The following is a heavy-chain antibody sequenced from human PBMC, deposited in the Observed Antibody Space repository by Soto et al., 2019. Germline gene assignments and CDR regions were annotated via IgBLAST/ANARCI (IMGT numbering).Heavy chain of an antibody. CDR2: IYYSGST. CDR3: ARKTGYEVFDF. V-gene: IGHV4-30-4*01. D-gene: IGHD5-12*01. J-gene: IGHJ4*02. Sequence: SETLSLTCTVSGGSISSGDYYWSWIRQPPGKGLEWIGYIYYSGSTYYNPSLKSRVTVSLDTSKKQFFLMLTSVTAADTAVYYCARKTGYEVFDFWGQGTLVTVSS. CDR1: GGSISSGDYY.